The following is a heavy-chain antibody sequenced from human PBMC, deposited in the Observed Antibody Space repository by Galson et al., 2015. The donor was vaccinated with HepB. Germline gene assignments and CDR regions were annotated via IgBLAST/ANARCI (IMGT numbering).Heavy chain of an antibody. J-gene: IGHJ4*02. V-gene: IGHV1-69*04. Sequence: SVKVSCKASGGTFSSYAISWVRQAPGQGLEWMRRIIPILGIANYAQKFQGRVTITADKSTSTAYMELSSLRSEDTAVYYCARDGSSSWSPIDYWGQGTLVTVSS. CDR3: ARDGSSSWSPIDY. CDR2: IIPILGIA. D-gene: IGHD6-13*01. CDR1: GGTFSSYA.